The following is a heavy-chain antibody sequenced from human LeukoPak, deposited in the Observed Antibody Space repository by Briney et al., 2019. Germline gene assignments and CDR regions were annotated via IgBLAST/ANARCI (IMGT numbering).Heavy chain of an antibody. Sequence: SETLSLTCTVSGGSISSYYWSWIRQPPGKGLEWIGYIYYSGSTNYNPSLKSRVTISVDTSKNRFSLKLSSVTAADTAVYYCARVEGPIAAPYYYYGMDVWGQGTTVTVSS. CDR2: IYYSGST. J-gene: IGHJ6*02. CDR1: GGSISSYY. V-gene: IGHV4-59*01. CDR3: ARVEGPIAAPYYYYGMDV. D-gene: IGHD6-6*01.